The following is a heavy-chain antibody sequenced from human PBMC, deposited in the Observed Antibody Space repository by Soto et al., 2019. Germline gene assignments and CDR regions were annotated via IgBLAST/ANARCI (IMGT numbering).Heavy chain of an antibody. CDR2: ISYDGSNK. V-gene: IGHV3-30-3*01. CDR1: GFTFSSYA. Sequence: GGSLRLSCAASGFTFSSYAMHWVRQAPGKGLEWVAVISYDGSNKYSADSVKGRFTISRDKSKNTLYLQMNSLRAEDTAVYYCARDLGDVHDYGMDVWGRGTTVSVSS. CDR3: ARDLGDVHDYGMDV. J-gene: IGHJ6*02. D-gene: IGHD3-10*01.